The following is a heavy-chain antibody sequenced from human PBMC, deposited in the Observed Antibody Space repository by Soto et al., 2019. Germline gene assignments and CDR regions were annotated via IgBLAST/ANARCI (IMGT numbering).Heavy chain of an antibody. J-gene: IGHJ6*02. V-gene: IGHV5-51*01. Sequence: EVQLVQSGAEVKKPGESLKISCKGSGYSFTSNWIGWVRQMPGKGLEWMGIIYPGDSDTRYSPCFQGQVTISADKSISTAYLQWSSQKASDTAMYYCATAMPYDTYYYYAMDVWGQGTTVTVSS. CDR2: IYPGDSDT. CDR1: GYSFTSNW. D-gene: IGHD3-16*01. CDR3: ATAMPYDTYYYYAMDV.